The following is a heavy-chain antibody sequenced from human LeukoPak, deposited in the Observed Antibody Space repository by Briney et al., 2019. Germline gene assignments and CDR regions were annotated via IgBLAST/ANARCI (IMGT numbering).Heavy chain of an antibody. CDR2: INHSGST. CDR1: GGSFSGYY. D-gene: IGHD2-15*01. V-gene: IGHV4-34*01. CDR3: ARDLIGYCSGGTCSDWFDP. J-gene: IGHJ5*02. Sequence: SETLSLTCAVYGGSFSGYYWSWIRQPPEKGLEWIGEINHSGSTNYNPSPKSRVTISVDTSKNQFSLKLSSVTAADTAVYYCARDLIGYCSGGTCSDWFDPWGQGTLVTVSS.